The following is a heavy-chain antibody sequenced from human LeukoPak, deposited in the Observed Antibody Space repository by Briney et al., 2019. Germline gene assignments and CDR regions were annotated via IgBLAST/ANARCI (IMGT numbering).Heavy chain of an antibody. CDR3: RGYSYGSVEYFDY. CDR2: ISSNGGST. V-gene: IGHV3-64D*09. D-gene: IGHD5-18*01. Sequence: PGGSLRLSCSASGFTFSSFAMHWVRQAPGKGLEYVSAISSNGGSTYNADSVKGRFTISRDNSKNTLYLRMSSLRAEDTAVYYCRGYSYGSVEYFDYWGQGTLVTVSS. CDR1: GFTFSSFA. J-gene: IGHJ4*02.